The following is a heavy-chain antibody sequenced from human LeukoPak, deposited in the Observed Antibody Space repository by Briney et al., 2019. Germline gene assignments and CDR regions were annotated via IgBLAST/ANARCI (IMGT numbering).Heavy chain of an antibody. CDR2: IYPRDSRT. D-gene: IGHD2-2*01. Sequence: GESLKISCKGSGYSFSSYWIAWVRQMPGKGLEWMGVIYPRDSRTTYSPSFQGQVTISADKSISTAHLQWTSLKASDTAMYYCARHLSDITSSPNYWGPGTLVTVSS. V-gene: IGHV5-51*01. CDR3: ARHLSDITSSPNY. J-gene: IGHJ4*02. CDR1: GYSFSSYW.